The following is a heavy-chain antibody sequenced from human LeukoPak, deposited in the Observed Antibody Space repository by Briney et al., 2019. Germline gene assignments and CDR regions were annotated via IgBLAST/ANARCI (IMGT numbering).Heavy chain of an antibody. J-gene: IGHJ3*02. V-gene: IGHV3-48*04. D-gene: IGHD3-22*01. CDR1: GFTFSSYS. Sequence: PGGSLRLSCGASGFTFSSYSMTWVRQAPGKGLEWVSYISSSSGTIHYADSVKGRFTISRDNGKNSLYLQMTSLRAEDTAVYYCASGGSYFDSSGGNDAFDIWGQGTMVTVSS. CDR3: ASGGSYFDSSGGNDAFDI. CDR2: ISSSSGTI.